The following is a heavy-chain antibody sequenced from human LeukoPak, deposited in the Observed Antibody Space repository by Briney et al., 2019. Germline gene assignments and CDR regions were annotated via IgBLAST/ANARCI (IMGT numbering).Heavy chain of an antibody. CDR2: IYHSGST. D-gene: IGHD6-13*01. CDR3: ARAGIAAAGTLDY. CDR1: GGSISSYY. Sequence: KPSETLSLTCTVSGGSISSYYWSWIRQPPGKGLEWIGSIYHSGSTYYNPSLKSRVTISVDTSKNQFSLKLSSVTAADTAVYYCARAGIAAAGTLDYWGQGTLVTVSS. J-gene: IGHJ4*02. V-gene: IGHV4-38-2*02.